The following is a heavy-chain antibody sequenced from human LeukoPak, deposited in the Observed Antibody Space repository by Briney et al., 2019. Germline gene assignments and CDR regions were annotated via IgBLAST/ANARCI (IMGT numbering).Heavy chain of an antibody. J-gene: IGHJ4*02. D-gene: IGHD2-2*01. CDR3: ARGLSALWVVPAATKFDY. CDR2: INHSGST. Sequence: SETLSLTCAVYGGSLSGYYWSWIRQPPGKGLEWIGEINHSGSTNYNPSLKSRVTISVDTSKNQFSLKLSSVTAADTAVYYCARGLSALWVVPAATKFDYWGQGTLVTVPS. CDR1: GGSLSGYY. V-gene: IGHV4-34*01.